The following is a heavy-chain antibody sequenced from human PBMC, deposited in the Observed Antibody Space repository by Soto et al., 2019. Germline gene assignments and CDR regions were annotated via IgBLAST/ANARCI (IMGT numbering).Heavy chain of an antibody. J-gene: IGHJ5*01. CDR3: AKGRGGFDS. D-gene: IGHD3-10*01. CDR2: ISYDGSNK. V-gene: IGHV3-30-3*01. CDR1: GFTFSSYA. Sequence: QVQLVESGGGVVQPGRSLRLSCAASGFTFSSYAMHWVRQAPGKGLEWVAVISYDGSNKYYADSVKGRFTISRDNSKNTLYMQMNSLRAEDTAVYYCAKGRGGFDSWGQGILVTVSS.